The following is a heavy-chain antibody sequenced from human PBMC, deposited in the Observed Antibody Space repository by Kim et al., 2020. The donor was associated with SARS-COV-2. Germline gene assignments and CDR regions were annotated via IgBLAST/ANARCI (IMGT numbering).Heavy chain of an antibody. CDR3: AREYYYDSSGYYPTPWWFDP. V-gene: IGHV3-33*01. Sequence: GGSLRLSCAASGFTFSSYGMHWVRQAPGKGLEWVAVIWYDGSNKYYADSVKGRFTISRDNSKNTLYLQMNSLRAEDTAVYYCAREYYYDSSGYYPTPWWFDPWGQGTLVTVSS. CDR2: IWYDGSNK. J-gene: IGHJ5*02. D-gene: IGHD3-22*01. CDR1: GFTFSSYG.